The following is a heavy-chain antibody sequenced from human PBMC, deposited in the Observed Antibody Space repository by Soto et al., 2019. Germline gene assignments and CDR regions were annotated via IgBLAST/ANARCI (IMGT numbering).Heavy chain of an antibody. CDR3: ARDGEGGCGGDCYSDYYYGMDV. CDR2: IWYDGSNK. Sequence: GGSLRLSCAASGFTFSSYGMHWVRQAPGKGLEWVAVIWYDGSNKYYADSVKGRFTISRDNSKNTLYLQMNSLRAEDTAVYYCARDGEGGCGGDCYSDYYYGMDVWGQGTTVTVSS. V-gene: IGHV3-33*01. D-gene: IGHD2-21*02. J-gene: IGHJ6*02. CDR1: GFTFSSYG.